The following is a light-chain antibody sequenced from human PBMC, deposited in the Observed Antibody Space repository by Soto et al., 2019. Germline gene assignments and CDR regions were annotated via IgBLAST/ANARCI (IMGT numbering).Light chain of an antibody. CDR3: CSYAGSYSYV. Sequence: QSVLTQPRSVSGSPGQSVAISCTGTSSDVGGYNYVSWYQQHPGKAPKLIIYDVTKRPSGVPDRFSGSSSGNTASLTISGLQAEDEADYFCCSYAGSYSYVLGTGTKVTV. V-gene: IGLV2-11*01. J-gene: IGLJ1*01. CDR1: SSDVGGYNY. CDR2: DVT.